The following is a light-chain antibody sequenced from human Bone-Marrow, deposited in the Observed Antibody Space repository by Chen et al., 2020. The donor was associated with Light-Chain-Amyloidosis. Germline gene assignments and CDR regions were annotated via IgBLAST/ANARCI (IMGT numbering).Light chain of an antibody. Sequence: QSAQPQHRSASGPRGRSVTISCTGTSSDVGAYTYVSWYRQHPGQAPKLIIDNVNKRPSGVPDRVSGSQSGSTASLTISRLQANDESDYFCSSYAGTYTWVFGGGTKLTVL. CDR2: NVN. CDR3: SSYAGTYTWV. CDR1: SSDVGAYTY. J-gene: IGLJ3*02. V-gene: IGLV2-11*01.